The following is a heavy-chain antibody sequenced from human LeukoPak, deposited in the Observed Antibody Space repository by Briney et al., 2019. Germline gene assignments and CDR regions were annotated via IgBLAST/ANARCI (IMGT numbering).Heavy chain of an antibody. D-gene: IGHD2-2*01. J-gene: IGHJ4*02. CDR2: ISGSGGST. CDR3: ARRLGDHCSSTSCSRDY. Sequence: GGSLRLSCAASGFTFSSYAMSWVRQAPGKGLEWVSAISGSGGSTYYADSVKGRFTISRDNSKNTLYLQMNSLRAEDTAVYYCARRLGDHCSSTSCSRDYWGQGTLVSVSS. CDR1: GFTFSSYA. V-gene: IGHV3-23*01.